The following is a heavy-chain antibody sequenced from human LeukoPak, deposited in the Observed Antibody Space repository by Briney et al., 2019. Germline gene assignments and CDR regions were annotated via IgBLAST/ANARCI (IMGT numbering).Heavy chain of an antibody. CDR1: GFTFSSYA. V-gene: IGHV3-23*01. CDR3: AKDWGAVAGEFDY. Sequence: LTGGSLRLSCAASGFTFSSYAMSWVRQAPGKGLEWVSAISGSGGSTYYADSVKGRFTISRDNSKDTLYLQMNSLRAEDTAVYYCAKDWGAVAGEFDYWGQGTLVTVSS. CDR2: ISGSGGST. J-gene: IGHJ4*02. D-gene: IGHD6-19*01.